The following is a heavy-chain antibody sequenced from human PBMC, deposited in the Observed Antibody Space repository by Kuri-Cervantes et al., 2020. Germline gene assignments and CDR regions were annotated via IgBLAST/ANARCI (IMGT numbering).Heavy chain of an antibody. CDR2: ISGSGGST. V-gene: IGHV3-23*01. CDR3: AKGVGIAVVIRFDY. D-gene: IGHD6-19*01. Sequence: GGSLRLSCAASGFTFSSYAMSWVRQAPEKGLEWVSAISGSGGSTYYADSVKGRFTISRDNSKNTLYLQMNSLRAEDTAVYYCAKGVGIAVVIRFDYWGQGTLVTVSS. J-gene: IGHJ4*02. CDR1: GFTFSSYA.